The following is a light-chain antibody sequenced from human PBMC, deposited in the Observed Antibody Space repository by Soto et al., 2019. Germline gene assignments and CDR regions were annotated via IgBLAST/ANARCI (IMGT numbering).Light chain of an antibody. CDR1: QSISSW. CDR2: DAS. Sequence: IQMTQFPSTLSASVGDRVTSTCRASQSISSWLAWYQQKPGKAPKLLIYDASNLESGVPSRFSGSGSGTEFTLTISSLQPDDFATYYCQQYSSSATFGPGTKVDI. CDR3: QQYSSSAT. J-gene: IGKJ1*01. V-gene: IGKV1-5*01.